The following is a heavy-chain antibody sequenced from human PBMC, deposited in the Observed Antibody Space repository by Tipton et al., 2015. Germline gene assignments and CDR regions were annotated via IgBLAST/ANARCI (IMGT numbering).Heavy chain of an antibody. CDR1: GGSIRDVGYY. CDR2: IHYSGTT. V-gene: IGHV4-39*01. CDR3: ARHQLGGGDY. D-gene: IGHD5-24*01. Sequence: SCAVSGGSIRDVGYYWGWIRQSPGRGLEWLGNIHYSGTTYYSPSLMGRVTISVDTSQNQFSLKLNSVTAADTAVYYCARHQLGGGDYWGQGTLVTVSS. J-gene: IGHJ4*02.